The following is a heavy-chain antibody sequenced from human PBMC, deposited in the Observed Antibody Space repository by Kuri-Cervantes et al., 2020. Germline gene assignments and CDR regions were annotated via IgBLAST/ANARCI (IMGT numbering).Heavy chain of an antibody. Sequence: SVKVSCKASGGTFSSYAISWVRQAPGQGLEWMGGIIPIFGTANYAQKFQGRVTITTDESTSIAYMELSSLRSEDTAVYYCAREYASSSWYDYWGQGTLVTVSS. V-gene: IGHV1-69*05. D-gene: IGHD6-13*01. J-gene: IGHJ4*02. CDR3: AREYASSSWYDY. CDR1: GGTFSSYA. CDR2: IIPIFGTA.